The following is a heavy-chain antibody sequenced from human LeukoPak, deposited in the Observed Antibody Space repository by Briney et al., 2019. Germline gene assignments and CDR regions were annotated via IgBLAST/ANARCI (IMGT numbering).Heavy chain of an antibody. CDR2: ITSSSSYI. Sequence: PGGSLRLSCAASGFTFSSYSMNWVRQAPGKGLEWVSSITSSSSYIYYADSVKGRFTISRDNAKNSLYPQMNSLRDEDTAIYYCARDPYSGTYYQYYYYYMDVWGKGTTVTVSS. J-gene: IGHJ6*03. D-gene: IGHD1-26*01. CDR1: GFTFSSYS. V-gene: IGHV3-21*01. CDR3: ARDPYSGTYYQYYYYYMDV.